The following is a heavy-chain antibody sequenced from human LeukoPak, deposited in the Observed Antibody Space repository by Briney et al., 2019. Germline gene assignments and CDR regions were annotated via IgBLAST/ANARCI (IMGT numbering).Heavy chain of an antibody. CDR2: IYYSGST. CDR1: GGSISSGGYY. CDR3: ARAPSDFWSGYYTSPFDY. J-gene: IGHJ4*02. Sequence: PSQTLSLTCTVSGGSISSGGYYWRWIRQHPGKGLEWIGYIYYSGSTYYNPSLKSRVTISVDTSKNQFSLKLSSVTAADTAVYYCARAPSDFWSGYYTSPFDYWGQGTPVTVSS. V-gene: IGHV4-31*03. D-gene: IGHD3-3*01.